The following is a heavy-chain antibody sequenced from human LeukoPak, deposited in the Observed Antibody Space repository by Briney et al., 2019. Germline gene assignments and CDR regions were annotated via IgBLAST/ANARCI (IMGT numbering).Heavy chain of an antibody. V-gene: IGHV1-69*06. CDR3: ARGPVNYYYYYYMDV. Sequence: ASVKVSCKASGGTFSSYAISWVRQAPGQGLEWMGGIIPIFGTPNYAQKFQGRVTITADKSTSTAYMELTSLRSEDTAMYYCARGPVNYYYYYYMDVWGKGTTVTVSS. J-gene: IGHJ6*03. CDR2: IIPIFGTP. CDR1: GGTFSSYA.